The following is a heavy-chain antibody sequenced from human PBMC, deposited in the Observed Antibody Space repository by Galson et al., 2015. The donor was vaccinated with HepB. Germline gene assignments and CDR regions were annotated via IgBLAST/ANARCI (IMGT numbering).Heavy chain of an antibody. Sequence: SVKVSCKASGGTFSSYTISWVRQAPGQGLEWMGRIIPILGIANCAQKFQGRVTITADKSTSTAYMELSSLRSEDTAVYYCARDRGVVDYYYYGMDVWGQGTTVTVSS. V-gene: IGHV1-69*04. CDR3: ARDRGVVDYYYYGMDV. CDR1: GGTFSSYT. D-gene: IGHD2-15*01. J-gene: IGHJ6*02. CDR2: IIPILGIA.